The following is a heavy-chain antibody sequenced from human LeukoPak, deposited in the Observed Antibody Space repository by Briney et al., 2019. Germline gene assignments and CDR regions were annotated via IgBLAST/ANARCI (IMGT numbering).Heavy chain of an antibody. CDR2: ISIGSSPYT. J-gene: IGHJ4*02. V-gene: IGHV3-21*06. Sequence: GGSLRLSCAAAGFSFSKSSMLWFRQAAGKGLEWVSSISIGSSPYTYYADSLKGRFTISRDNAKNSVCLQMNSLRPEDTAVYYCASYTLWYGDSWGQGTLVTVSS. D-gene: IGHD3-10*01. CDR3: ASYTLWYGDS. CDR1: GFSFSKSS.